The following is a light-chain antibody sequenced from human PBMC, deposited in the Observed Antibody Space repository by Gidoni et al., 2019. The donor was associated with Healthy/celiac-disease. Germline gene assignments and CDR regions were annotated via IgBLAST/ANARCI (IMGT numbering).Light chain of an antibody. CDR2: DAS. J-gene: IGKJ5*01. CDR1: QDISNY. Sequence: DIQMTPSPSSLSASVGDRVTITCQASQDISNYLNWYQQKPGKAPKLLIYDASNLETGVPSRCSGSGSGTDFTFTISSLQPEDIATYYCQQYDNLQTFGQGTRLEIK. V-gene: IGKV1-33*01. CDR3: QQYDNLQT.